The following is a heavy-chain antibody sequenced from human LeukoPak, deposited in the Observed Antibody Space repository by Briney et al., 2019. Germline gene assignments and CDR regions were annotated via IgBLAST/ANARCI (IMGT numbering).Heavy chain of an antibody. CDR3: AKGGLTTPLHY. J-gene: IGHJ4*02. D-gene: IGHD1-14*01. V-gene: IGHV3-23*01. CDR1: GFTFSTFA. CDR2: VSGNGGAT. Sequence: GGSLRLSCVASGFTFSTFAMTWVRQAPGKGLEWVSTVSGNGGATFYADSVKGRFTVSRDNSKNTLYLQVNSLRVEDTAVYYCAKGGLTTPLHYWGQGTLVTVSS.